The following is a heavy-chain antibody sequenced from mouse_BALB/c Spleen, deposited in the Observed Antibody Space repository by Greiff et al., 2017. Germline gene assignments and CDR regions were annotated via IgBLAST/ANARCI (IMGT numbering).Heavy chain of an antibody. D-gene: IGHD2-4*01. V-gene: IGHV1-47*01. CDR2: FHPYNDDT. J-gene: IGHJ4*01. CDR1: GYTFTTYP. CDR3: ARRGTYDYDDAMDY. Sequence: QVQLQQSGAELVKPGASVKMSFKAFGYTFTTYPIEWMKQNHGKSLEWIGNFHPYNDDTKYNEKFKGKAKLTVEKSSSTVYLELSRLTSDDSAVYYCARRGTYDYDDAMDYWGQGTSVTVSS.